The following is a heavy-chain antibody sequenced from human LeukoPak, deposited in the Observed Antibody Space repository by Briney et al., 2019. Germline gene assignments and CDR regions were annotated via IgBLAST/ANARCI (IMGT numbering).Heavy chain of an antibody. CDR2: ISGSGGST. V-gene: IGHV3-23*01. J-gene: IGHJ4*02. CDR3: AKEVGRYCSSTSCSSGDY. Sequence: PGGSLRLSCAASGFTFSSYAMSWVRQAPGKGLEWVSAISGSGGSTYYADSVKGRFTISRDNSKNTLYLQMNSLRAEDTAVYYCAKEVGRYCSSTSCSSGDYWGQGTLVTVSS. D-gene: IGHD2-2*01. CDR1: GFTFSSYA.